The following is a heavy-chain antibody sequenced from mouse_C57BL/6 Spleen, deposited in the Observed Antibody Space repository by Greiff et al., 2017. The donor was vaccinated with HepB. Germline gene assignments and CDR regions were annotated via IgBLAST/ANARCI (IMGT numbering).Heavy chain of an antibody. CDR3: ARSGDGKFAMDY. Sequence: QVQLKQSGAELVKPGASVKISCKASGYAFSSSWMNWVKQRPGKGLEWIGQIYPGDGDTNYNGKFKGKATLTADKSSSTAYMQLSSLTSEDSAVYFCARSGDGKFAMDYWGQGTSVTVSS. CDR1: GYAFSSSW. J-gene: IGHJ4*01. V-gene: IGHV1-80*01. CDR2: IYPGDGDT. D-gene: IGHD2-1*01.